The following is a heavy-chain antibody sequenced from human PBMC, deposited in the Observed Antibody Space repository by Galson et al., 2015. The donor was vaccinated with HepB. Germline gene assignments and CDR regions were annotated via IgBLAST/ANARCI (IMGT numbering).Heavy chain of an antibody. CDR3: ARHLVNCSSTSCSVSGYFQH. CDR2: IDPSDSYT. D-gene: IGHD2-2*01. J-gene: IGHJ1*01. CDR1: GYSFTSYW. V-gene: IGHV5-10-1*01. Sequence: QSGAEVKKPGESLRISCKGSGYSFTSYWISWVRQMPGKGLEWMGRIDPSDSYTNYSPSFQGHVTISADKSISTAYLQWSSLKASDTAMYYCARHLVNCSSTSCSVSGYFQHWGQGTLVTVSS.